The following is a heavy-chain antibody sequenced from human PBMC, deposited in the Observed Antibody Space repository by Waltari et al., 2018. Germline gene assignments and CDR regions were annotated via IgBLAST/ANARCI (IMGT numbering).Heavy chain of an antibody. V-gene: IGHV3-23*03. Sequence: EVQLLESGGGLVQPGGSLRLSCAASGFTFSSYAMSWVRQAPGKGLEWVAVIDSGGSTYCADSVKGRFTISRDNSKNTLYLQMNSLRAEDTAVYYCAKVVSDYGDTDYWGQGTLVTVSS. J-gene: IGHJ4*02. CDR3: AKVVSDYGDTDY. D-gene: IGHD4-17*01. CDR1: GFTFSSYA. CDR2: IDSGGST.